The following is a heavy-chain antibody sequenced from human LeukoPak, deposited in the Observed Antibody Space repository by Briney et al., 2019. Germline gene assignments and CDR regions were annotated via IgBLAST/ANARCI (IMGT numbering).Heavy chain of an antibody. CDR2: ISYDGSNK. CDR1: GCIFSSYG. J-gene: IGHJ1*01. V-gene: IGHV3-30*03. CDR3: ATYSSLNRREFQF. D-gene: IGHD3-22*01. Sequence: SCKASGCIFSSYGMHWVRQAPGKGLEWVAVISYDGSNKYYADSVKGRFTISRDNSKNTLYLQMNSLRAEDTAVYYCATYSSLNRREFQFWGQGTLLTVSS.